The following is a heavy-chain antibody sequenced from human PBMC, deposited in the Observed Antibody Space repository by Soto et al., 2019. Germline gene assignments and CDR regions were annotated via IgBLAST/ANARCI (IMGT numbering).Heavy chain of an antibody. Sequence: GESLKISCKGSGYRFSNYWIGWVRQMPGKGLEWMGIIYPGDSDTRYSPSFQGQVTISADNSISTAYLQWSSLKASDTAMYYCARQAGTITNYYYYYMDVWGKGTTVTV. CDR1: GYRFSNYW. D-gene: IGHD1-7*01. CDR3: ARQAGTITNYYYYYMDV. CDR2: IYPGDSDT. J-gene: IGHJ6*03. V-gene: IGHV5-51*01.